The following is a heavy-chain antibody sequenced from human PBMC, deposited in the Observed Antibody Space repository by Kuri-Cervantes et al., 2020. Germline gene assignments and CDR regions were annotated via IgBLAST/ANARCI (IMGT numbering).Heavy chain of an antibody. CDR3: ARAHTSSRYYDFWSGYYYGMDV. CDR1: GFTFSSYG. Sequence: GGSLRLSCAASGFTFSSYGMHWVRQAPGKGLEWVAVIWYDGSNKYYADSVKGRFTISRDNSKNTLYLQMNSLRAEDTAVYYCARAHTSSRYYDFWSGYYYGMDVWGQGTTVTVSS. J-gene: IGHJ6*02. CDR2: IWYDGSNK. V-gene: IGHV3-33*01. D-gene: IGHD3-3*01.